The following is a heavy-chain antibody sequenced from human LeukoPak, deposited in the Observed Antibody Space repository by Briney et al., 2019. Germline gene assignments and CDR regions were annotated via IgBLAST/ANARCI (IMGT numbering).Heavy chain of an antibody. V-gene: IGHV1-69*06. Sequence: ASVTVSCKASGGTFSSYAISWVRQAPGQGLEWMGGIIPIFGTANYAQKFQGRDTITADKSTSTAYMELSSLRSEDTAVYYCARLGYSYGRSWGQGTLVTVSS. CDR2: IIPIFGTA. D-gene: IGHD5-18*01. J-gene: IGHJ4*02. CDR1: GGTFSSYA. CDR3: ARLGYSYGRS.